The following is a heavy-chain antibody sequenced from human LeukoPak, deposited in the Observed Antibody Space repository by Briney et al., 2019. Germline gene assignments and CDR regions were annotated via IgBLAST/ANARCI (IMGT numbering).Heavy chain of an antibody. J-gene: IGHJ4*02. CDR2: INHSGSA. D-gene: IGHD1-20*01. CDR3: ARHNFPFDY. Sequence: PGGSLRLSCAASGFTFSSYWMSWIRQPPGKGLEWIGEINHSGSANYNPSLKSRVTISVDTSKNQFSLKLSSVTAADTAVYYCARHNFPFDYWGQGTLVTVSS. CDR1: GFTFSSYW. V-gene: IGHV4-34*01.